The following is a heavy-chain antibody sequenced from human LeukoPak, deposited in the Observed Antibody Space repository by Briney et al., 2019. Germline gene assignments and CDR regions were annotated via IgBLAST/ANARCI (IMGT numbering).Heavy chain of an antibody. Sequence: GGSLRLSCAASGFTFSSYAMHWVRQAPGKGLEWVAVISYDGSNKYYADSVKGRFTISRDNSKYTLYLQMNSLRAEDTAVYYCAKSVRYGSGSYPNYCYYYGMDVWGQGTTVTVSS. CDR1: GFTFSSYA. J-gene: IGHJ6*02. V-gene: IGHV3-30-3*01. CDR3: AKSVRYGSGSYPNYCYYYGMDV. CDR2: ISYDGSNK. D-gene: IGHD3-10*01.